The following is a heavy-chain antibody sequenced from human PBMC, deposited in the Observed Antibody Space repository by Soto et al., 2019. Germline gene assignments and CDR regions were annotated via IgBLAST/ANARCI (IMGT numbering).Heavy chain of an antibody. CDR1: GGTFSSYA. Sequence: QVQLVQSGAEVKKPGSSVKVSCKASGGTFSSYAISWVRQAPGQALEWMGGIIPIFGTATYAQKFQGRVTLTADESTSTAYMELSSLRSADTAVYYCARDFDPRQQWLYGMDVWGQGTTVTVSS. V-gene: IGHV1-69*01. D-gene: IGHD6-19*01. CDR2: IIPIFGTA. J-gene: IGHJ6*02. CDR3: ARDFDPRQQWLYGMDV.